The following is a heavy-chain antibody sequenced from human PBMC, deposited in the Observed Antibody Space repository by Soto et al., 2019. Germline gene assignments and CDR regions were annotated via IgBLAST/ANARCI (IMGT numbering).Heavy chain of an antibody. CDR1: GFTVSNNY. CDR2: IYSGGNS. J-gene: IGHJ4*02. D-gene: IGHD5-12*01. V-gene: IGHV3-53*01. CDR3: AKEYYSGYDLTYFDY. Sequence: PGGSLRLSCSASGFTVSNNYMSWVRHVPGKGLDWVSVIYSGGNSYYADSVKGRFTISRDNSKNTLYLQMNSLRAEDTAVYYCAKEYYSGYDLTYFDYWGQGTLVTVSS.